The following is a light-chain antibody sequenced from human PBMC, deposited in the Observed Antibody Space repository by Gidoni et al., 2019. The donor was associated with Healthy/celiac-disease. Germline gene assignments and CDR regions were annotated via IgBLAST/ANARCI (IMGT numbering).Light chain of an antibody. V-gene: IGKV3-20*01. Sequence: EIVLTQSPGTLSLSPGERDTLSGRASQSVSSSYLAWYQQKPGQAPRLLIYGASSRATGIPERFSGSGSGTDFTLTISRLEPEDFAVYYCQQYGSSPLFTFGPGTKVDIK. CDR3: QQYGSSPLFT. CDR2: GAS. CDR1: QSVSSSY. J-gene: IGKJ3*01.